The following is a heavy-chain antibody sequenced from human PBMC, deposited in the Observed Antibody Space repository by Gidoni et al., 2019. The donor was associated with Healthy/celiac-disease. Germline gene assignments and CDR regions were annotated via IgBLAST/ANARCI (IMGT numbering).Heavy chain of an antibody. CDR2: ISYDGSNK. CDR3: ARVIMITFGGVIGPFDY. D-gene: IGHD3-16*02. V-gene: IGHV3-30-3*01. J-gene: IGHJ4*02. CDR1: GCTCSSYP. Sequence: QEQLVESGGGVVQPGRSLRLSCAASGCTCSSYPMHWVRQAPGKGLEWVAVISYDGSNKYYADSVKGRFTISRDNSKNTLYLQMNSLRAEDTAVYYCARVIMITFGGVIGPFDYWGQGTLVTVSS.